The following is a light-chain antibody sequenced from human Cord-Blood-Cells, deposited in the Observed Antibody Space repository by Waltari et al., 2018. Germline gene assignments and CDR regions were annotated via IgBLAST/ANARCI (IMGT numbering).Light chain of an antibody. CDR1: QSVSSY. Sequence: EIVLTQSPATLSLSPGERATPSCRASQSVSSYLAWYQQKPGQAPRLLIYYASNRATGIPARFSGSGSGTDFTLTISSLEPEDFAVYYCQQRSNWPWTFGQGTKVEIK. J-gene: IGKJ1*01. CDR2: YAS. V-gene: IGKV3-11*01. CDR3: QQRSNWPWT.